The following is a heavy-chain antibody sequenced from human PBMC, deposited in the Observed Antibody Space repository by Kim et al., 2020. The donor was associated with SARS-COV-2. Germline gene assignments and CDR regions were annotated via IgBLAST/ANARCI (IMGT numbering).Heavy chain of an antibody. CDR1: GYTFTGYY. Sequence: ASVKVSCKASGYTFTGYYMHWVRQAPGQGLEWMGWINPNSGGTNYAQKFQGWVTMTRDTSISTAYMELSRLRSDDTAVYYCARAYYYGSGSYYLKYYFDYWGQGTLVTVSS. CDR2: INPNSGGT. V-gene: IGHV1-2*04. J-gene: IGHJ4*02. CDR3: ARAYYYGSGSYYLKYYFDY. D-gene: IGHD3-10*01.